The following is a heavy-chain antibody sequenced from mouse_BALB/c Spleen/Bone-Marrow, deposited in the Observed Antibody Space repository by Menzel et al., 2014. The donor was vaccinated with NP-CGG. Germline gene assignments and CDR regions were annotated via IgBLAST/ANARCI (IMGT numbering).Heavy chain of an antibody. CDR2: ISTYYGDA. CDR1: GYTFTDYT. V-gene: IGHV1S137*01. D-gene: IGHD2-4*01. CDR3: ARVITTGYYGMDY. Sequence: QVQLKQSGAELVRPGVSVKISCKGSGYTFTDYTMHWVKQSHAKSLEWIGVISTYYGDASYNQKFKGKATMTVDKSSSTAYMELARLTSEDSAIYYCARVITTGYYGMDYWGQGTSVTVPS. J-gene: IGHJ4*01.